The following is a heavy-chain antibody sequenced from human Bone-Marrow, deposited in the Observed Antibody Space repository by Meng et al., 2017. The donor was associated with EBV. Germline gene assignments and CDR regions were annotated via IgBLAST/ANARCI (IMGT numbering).Heavy chain of an antibody. CDR3: ARDLANDYGDYYFDY. V-gene: IGHV4-4*02. CDR2: IYHSGST. CDR1: GGSISNRNW. J-gene: IGHJ4*02. Sequence: QVQLQESGPGLVKPSGTLSLTCAVSGGSISNRNWWSWVRQPPGKGLEWIGEIYHSGSTNYNPSLKSRVTISVDKSKNQFSLKLSSVTAADTAVYYCARDLANDYGDYYFDYWGQGSLVTVSS. D-gene: IGHD4-17*01.